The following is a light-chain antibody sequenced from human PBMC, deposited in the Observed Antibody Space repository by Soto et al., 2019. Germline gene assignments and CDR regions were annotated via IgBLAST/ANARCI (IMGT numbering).Light chain of an antibody. CDR3: QQYGASPWT. Sequence: EVELTQSPGTLSLSPGERATLSCRASQSVSSSHLAWYQQKRGQAPRRLIYDTSTRATGIPHRFSGSGSGTDFTLAISRLEPEDFAVYHCQQYGASPWTFGQETKVEVK. CDR2: DTS. V-gene: IGKV3-20*01. J-gene: IGKJ1*01. CDR1: QSVSSSH.